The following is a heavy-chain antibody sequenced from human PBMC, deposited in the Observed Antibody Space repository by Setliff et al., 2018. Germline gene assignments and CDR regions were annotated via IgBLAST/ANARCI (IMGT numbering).Heavy chain of an antibody. CDR1: GGSISPYF. V-gene: IGHV4-59*01. J-gene: IGHJ6*02. CDR2: IYHNGNT. D-gene: IGHD5-18*01. Sequence: SETLSLTCSVSGGSISPYFWSWIRQPPGKGLEWIGYIYHNGNTNFNPSLKTRVTMSVDTSKNQFALNLTPVTAADTAVYYCVRDRTAYSYGLDVWGQGTTVTVSS. CDR3: VRDRTAYSYGLDV.